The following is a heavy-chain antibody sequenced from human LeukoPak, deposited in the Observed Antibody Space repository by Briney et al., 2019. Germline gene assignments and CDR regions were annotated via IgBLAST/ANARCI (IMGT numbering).Heavy chain of an antibody. CDR2: ITGDSNYI. CDR1: GFTFSDYT. J-gene: IGHJ4*02. Sequence: PGGSLRLSCAASGFTFSDYTLNWVRQPPGKGLEWVSSITGDSNYIYYADSVKGRFTVSRDNAKNSLYQHINSLRAEDTAVYYCARVQGSPYWGQGTLVTVSS. CDR3: ARVQGSPY. V-gene: IGHV3-21*01.